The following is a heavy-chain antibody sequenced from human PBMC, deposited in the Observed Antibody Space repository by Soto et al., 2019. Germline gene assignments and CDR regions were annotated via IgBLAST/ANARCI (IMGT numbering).Heavy chain of an antibody. CDR2: IYYSGST. D-gene: IGHD3-22*01. Sequence: QVQLQESGPGLVKSSQTLSLTCTVSGGSISSGDYYWSWIRQPPGKGLEWIGYIYYSGSTYYNPSLKSRVTISVDTSKNQFSLKLSSVTAADTAVYYCARGPYSYYYDSSGPYYNWFDPWGQGTLVTVSS. V-gene: IGHV4-30-4*01. J-gene: IGHJ5*02. CDR3: ARGPYSYYYDSSGPYYNWFDP. CDR1: GGSISSGDYY.